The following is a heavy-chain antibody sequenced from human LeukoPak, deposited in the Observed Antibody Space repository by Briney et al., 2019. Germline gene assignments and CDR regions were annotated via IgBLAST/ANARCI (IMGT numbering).Heavy chain of an antibody. CDR3: ARDLPSRSEWSPLGAFDI. D-gene: IGHD3-3*01. CDR2: IIPIFGTA. J-gene: IGHJ3*02. CDR1: GGTFSSYA. V-gene: IGHV1-69*05. Sequence: ASVRVSCKASGGTFSSYAISRVRQAPGQGLEWMGGIIPIFGTANYAQKFQGRVTITTDESTSTAYMELSSLRSEDTAVYYCARDLPSRSEWSPLGAFDIWGQGTMVTVSS.